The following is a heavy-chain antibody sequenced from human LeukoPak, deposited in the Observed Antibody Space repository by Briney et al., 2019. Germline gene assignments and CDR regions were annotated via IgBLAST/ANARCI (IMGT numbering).Heavy chain of an antibody. V-gene: IGHV1-69*06. Sequence: SVKVSCKASGGTFSSYAISWVRQAPGQGLEWVGGIIPIFGTANYAQKFQGRVTITADKSTSTAYMELSSLRSEDTAVYYCAGATGYSYGLVYWGQGTLVTVSS. CDR3: AGATGYSYGLVY. D-gene: IGHD5-18*01. CDR1: GGTFSSYA. CDR2: IIPIFGTA. J-gene: IGHJ4*02.